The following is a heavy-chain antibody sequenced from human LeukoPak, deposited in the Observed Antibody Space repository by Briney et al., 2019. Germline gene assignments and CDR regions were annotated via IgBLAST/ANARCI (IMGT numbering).Heavy chain of an antibody. CDR2: FDPEDGET. Sequence: GASVKVPCKVSGYTLTELSMHWVRQAPGKGLEWMGGFDPEDGETIYAQKFQGRVTMTEDTSTDTAYMELSSLRSEDTAVYYCATATISSGWRYYYGMDVWGQGTTVTVSS. CDR1: GYTLTELS. J-gene: IGHJ6*02. D-gene: IGHD6-19*01. CDR3: ATATISSGWRYYYGMDV. V-gene: IGHV1-24*01.